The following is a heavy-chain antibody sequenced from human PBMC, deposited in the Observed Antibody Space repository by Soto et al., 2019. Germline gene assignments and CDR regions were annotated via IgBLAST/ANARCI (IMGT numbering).Heavy chain of an antibody. CDR1: GFTFSSYA. J-gene: IGHJ6*02. CDR3: AKTLRFLEWLSAHYYYYGMDV. V-gene: IGHV3-23*01. CDR2: ISGSGGST. D-gene: IGHD3-3*01. Sequence: GGSLRLSCAASGFTFSSYAMSWVRQAPGKGLEWVSAISGSGGSTYYADSVKGRFTISRDNSKNTLYLQMNSLRAEDTAVYYCAKTLRFLEWLSAHYYYYGMDVWGQGTTVTVSS.